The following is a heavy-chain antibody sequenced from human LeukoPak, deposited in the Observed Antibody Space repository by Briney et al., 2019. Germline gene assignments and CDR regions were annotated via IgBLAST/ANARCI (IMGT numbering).Heavy chain of an antibody. V-gene: IGHV4-34*01. Sequence: PSETLSLTCAVFGGPFSGYYWSWIRQPPGKGLKWIGEINHSGSTNYNPSLKSRVTISVDTSKNQFSLKLSSVTAADTAVYYCARGKLYDYDSSGYPRTYYFDYWGQGTLVTVSS. CDR3: ARGKLYDYDSSGYPRTYYFDY. CDR1: GGPFSGYY. CDR2: INHSGST. J-gene: IGHJ4*02. D-gene: IGHD3-22*01.